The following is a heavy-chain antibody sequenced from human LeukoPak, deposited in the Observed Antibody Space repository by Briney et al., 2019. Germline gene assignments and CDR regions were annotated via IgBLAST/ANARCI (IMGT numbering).Heavy chain of an antibody. Sequence: GASVKVSCKASGYTFTSYDINWVRRAPGQGLEWMGWINPSSGGTNYPQKFQGRVTMTRDTSLSTAYMELSGLRSDDTAVYYCARGVVAATFYYYVDVWDKGTTVTVSS. J-gene: IGHJ6*03. D-gene: IGHD2-15*01. CDR1: GYTFTSYD. V-gene: IGHV1-2*02. CDR3: ARGVVAATFYYYVDV. CDR2: INPSSGGT.